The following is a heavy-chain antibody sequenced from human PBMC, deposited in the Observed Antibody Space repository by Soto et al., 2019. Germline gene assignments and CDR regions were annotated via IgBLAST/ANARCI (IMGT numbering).Heavy chain of an antibody. V-gene: IGHV1-2*04. D-gene: IGHD3-3*01. CDR3: ARSRVNYDFWSGYFTFSPSRAFDI. J-gene: IGHJ3*02. Sequence: ASVKVSCKASGYTFTGYYMHWVLQAPGQGLEWMGWINPNSGGTNYAQKFQGWVTMTRDTSISTAYMELSRLRSDDTAVYYCARSRVNYDFWSGYFTFSPSRAFDIWGQGTMVIVSS. CDR1: GYTFTGYY. CDR2: INPNSGGT.